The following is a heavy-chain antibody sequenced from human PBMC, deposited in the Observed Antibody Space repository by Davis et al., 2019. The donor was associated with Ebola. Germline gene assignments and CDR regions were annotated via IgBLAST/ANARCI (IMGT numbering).Heavy chain of an antibody. D-gene: IGHD3-10*01. CDR3: AREWFGETD. J-gene: IGHJ4*02. Sequence: GGSLRLSCAASGFSVSANYMIWVRQAPGKGLEWVSLMYAVGNTFFADSVKGRFTISRDNSKNTIYLQMNSLRAEDTAVYYCAREWFGETDWGQGTLVTVSS. CDR1: GFSVSANY. V-gene: IGHV3-53*01. CDR2: MYAVGNT.